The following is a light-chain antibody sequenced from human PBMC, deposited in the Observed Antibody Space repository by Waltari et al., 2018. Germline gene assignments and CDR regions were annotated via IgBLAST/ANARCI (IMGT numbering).Light chain of an antibody. V-gene: IGKV3-15*01. CDR3: QQYNRWPPIT. Sequence: EVVMTQSPATLSVSPGERATLSCRASHGISDNLAWYQQQPGQAPRLLIYGAFTRATGIPARFTGSGSGTEFTLTINSLQSEDSAVYYCQQYNRWPPITFGQGTRLEIK. J-gene: IGKJ5*01. CDR2: GAF. CDR1: HGISDN.